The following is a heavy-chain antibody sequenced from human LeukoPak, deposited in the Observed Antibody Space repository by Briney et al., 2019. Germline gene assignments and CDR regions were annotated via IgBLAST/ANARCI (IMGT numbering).Heavy chain of an antibody. CDR2: INPNSGGT. J-gene: IGHJ4*02. D-gene: IGHD1-26*01. CDR3: AREWVGATTWPGY. V-gene: IGHV1-2*02. Sequence: ASVKVSCKASGYTFTGYFMHWVRQAPGQGLEWMGWINPNSGGTNYAQKFQGGVTMTRDTSISTAYMELSRLRSDDTAVYYCAREWVGATTWPGYWGQGTLVTVSS. CDR1: GYTFTGYF.